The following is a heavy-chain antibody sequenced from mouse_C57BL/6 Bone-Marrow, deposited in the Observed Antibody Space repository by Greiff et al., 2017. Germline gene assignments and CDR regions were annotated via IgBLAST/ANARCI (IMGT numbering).Heavy chain of an antibody. V-gene: IGHV1-82*01. Sequence: VQLQQSGPELVKPGASVKISCTASGYAFSSSWMNWVQQRPGKGLEWIGRIYPGDGDTNYNGKFKGQVTLIAVKASSTAYMQLSSLTSEDSAVYFCAREDIYYGNLYYAMDYWGQGTSVTVSS. CDR1: GYAFSSSW. CDR2: IYPGDGDT. CDR3: AREDIYYGNLYYAMDY. D-gene: IGHD2-1*01. J-gene: IGHJ4*01.